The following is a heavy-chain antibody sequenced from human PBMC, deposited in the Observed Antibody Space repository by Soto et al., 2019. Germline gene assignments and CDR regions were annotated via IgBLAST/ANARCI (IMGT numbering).Heavy chain of an antibody. Sequence: QITLKESGPTLVKPTQTLTLTCTISGFSLSTSGVGVGWIRQPPGKALEWLALIYWYDDTRYSPSLKSRLTNPKDTSKSQVVLRMPNMYSVYTAAYSCAHSRYCSGGSCPRHDAFDIWGQGTIVTVSS. J-gene: IGHJ3*02. D-gene: IGHD2-15*01. CDR3: AHSRYCSGGSCPRHDAFDI. CDR2: IYWYDDT. CDR1: GFSLSTSGVG. V-gene: IGHV2-5*01.